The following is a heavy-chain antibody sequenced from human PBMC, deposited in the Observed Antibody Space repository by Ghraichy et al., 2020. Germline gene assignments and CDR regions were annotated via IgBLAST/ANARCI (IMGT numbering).Heavy chain of an antibody. CDR2: ISAYNGNT. D-gene: IGHD2-15*01. CDR1: GYTFTSYG. Sequence: ASVKVSCKASGYTFTSYGISWVRQAPGQGLEWMGWISAYNGNTNYAQKLQGRVTMTTDTSTSTAYMELRSLRSDDTAVYYCARDPVVAARSIYYYYYYMDVWGKGTTVTVSS. V-gene: IGHV1-18*01. J-gene: IGHJ6*03. CDR3: ARDPVVAARSIYYYYYYMDV.